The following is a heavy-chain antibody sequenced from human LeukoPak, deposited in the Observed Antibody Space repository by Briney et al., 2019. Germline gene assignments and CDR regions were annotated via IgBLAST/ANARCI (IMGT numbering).Heavy chain of an antibody. V-gene: IGHV3-21*01. Sequence: PGGSLRLSCAASGFTFSSYSMNWVRQAPGKGLEWVSSISSSSSYIYYADSVKGRFTISRDNAKNSLYLQMNSLRAEDTAVYYCAKDRSLNIEYYYFDYWGQGTLVTVSS. CDR3: AKDRSLNIEYYYFDY. J-gene: IGHJ4*02. CDR2: ISSSSSYI. D-gene: IGHD2/OR15-2a*01. CDR1: GFTFSSYS.